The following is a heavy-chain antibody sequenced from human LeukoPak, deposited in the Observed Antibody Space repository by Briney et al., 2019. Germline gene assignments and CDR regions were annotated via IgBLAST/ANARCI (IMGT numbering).Heavy chain of an antibody. CDR3: AKSNGYGLIDY. J-gene: IGHJ4*02. CDR1: GASISSSNYY. CDR2: IYSSGNT. Sequence: PSETLSLTCAVSGASISSSNYYWGWVRQSPGKGLEWIGNIYSSGNTYYNASLKSRVTMYIDTSKNQFSLKLSSVAAADTAMYYCAKSNGYGLIDYWGQGTLVTVSS. V-gene: IGHV4-39*01. D-gene: IGHD5-12*01.